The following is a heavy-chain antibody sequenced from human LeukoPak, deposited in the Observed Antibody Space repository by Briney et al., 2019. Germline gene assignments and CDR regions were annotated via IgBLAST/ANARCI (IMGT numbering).Heavy chain of an antibody. CDR2: ISYDGTNK. Sequence: GGSLRLSCAASGFTFSSYGRHRLRPAPGQGLEWVAVISYDGTNKYYADSVKGRFTTSRDTSKNTLYLQMNRLRAEDTAVYYCARGERRGVVVITIVGIFDYWGQGTLVTVSS. V-gene: IGHV3-30*03. CDR1: GFTFSSYG. CDR3: ARGERRGVVVITIVGIFDY. J-gene: IGHJ4*02. D-gene: IGHD3-22*01.